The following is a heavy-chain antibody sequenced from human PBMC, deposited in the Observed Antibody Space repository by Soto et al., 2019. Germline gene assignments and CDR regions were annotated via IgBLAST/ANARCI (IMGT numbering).Heavy chain of an antibody. D-gene: IGHD1-26*01. CDR1: GYTFTSYG. Sequence: QVQLVQSGAEVKKPGASVKVSCKASGYTFTSYGISWVRQAPGQGLEWMGWISAYNGNTNYAQKLQGRVTMTTDAPTGTAYMALRSLRSDDTAVYYCARDQVVHVIMGVGAITYEGMDVWGQGTTVTVSS. V-gene: IGHV1-18*01. CDR2: ISAYNGNT. J-gene: IGHJ6*02. CDR3: ARDQVVHVIMGVGAITYEGMDV.